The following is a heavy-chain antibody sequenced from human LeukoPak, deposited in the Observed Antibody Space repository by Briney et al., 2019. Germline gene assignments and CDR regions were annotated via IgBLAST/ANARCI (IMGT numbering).Heavy chain of an antibody. CDR1: GGSISSYY. J-gene: IGHJ4*02. CDR3: ARGGWNKFDY. Sequence: SETLSLTCTDSGGSISSYYWSWIQQPPGKGLEWIGFIFYSGTTNYNPSLKSRVTISVGTSKNQFSLKLSSVTAADTAVYYCARGGWNKFDYWGQGTLVTVSS. V-gene: IGHV4-59*01. CDR2: IFYSGTT. D-gene: IGHD3-22*01.